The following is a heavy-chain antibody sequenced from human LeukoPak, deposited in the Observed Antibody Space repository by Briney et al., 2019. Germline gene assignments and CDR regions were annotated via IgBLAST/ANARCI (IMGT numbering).Heavy chain of an antibody. Sequence: HPGGSLRRSCAASGFTFSSYGMSWVRQAPGKGLEWVSAISGSGGSTYYADSVKGRFTISRDNAKNSLYLQMNSLRAEDTAVYYCARERSVDYYHYMDVWGKGTTVTVSS. CDR1: GFTFSSYG. CDR3: ARERSVDYYHYMDV. J-gene: IGHJ6*03. CDR2: ISGSGGST. V-gene: IGHV3-23*01. D-gene: IGHD4-23*01.